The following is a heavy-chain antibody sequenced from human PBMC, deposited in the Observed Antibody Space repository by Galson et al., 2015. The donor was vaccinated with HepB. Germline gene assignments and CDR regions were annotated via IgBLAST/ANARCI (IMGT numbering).Heavy chain of an antibody. CDR1: GGTFSSYA. V-gene: IGHV1-69*06. CDR3: ARGPIDYTVVPYYFDY. D-gene: IGHD4-11*01. CDR2: IIPILGTA. Sequence: SVKVSCKASGGTFSSYAISWVRQAPGQGLEWMGGIIPILGTANYAQKFQGRVTITADKSTSTAYMELSSLRSEDTAVYYCARGPIDYTVVPYYFDYWGQGTLVTVSS. J-gene: IGHJ4*02.